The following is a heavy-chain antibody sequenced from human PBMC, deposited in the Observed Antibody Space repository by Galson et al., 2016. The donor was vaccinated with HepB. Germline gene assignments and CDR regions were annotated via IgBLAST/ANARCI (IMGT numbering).Heavy chain of an antibody. J-gene: IGHJ4*02. CDR1: RFTFSNYW. Sequence: SLRLSCAASRFTFSNYWMHWVRQAPGKGLVWVSHITIDGSTTTYADSVKGRFTISRDNAKNTLYLQMNSLRDEDTAVYYCAREIPSRGKSDYWGQGTLVTVSS. CDR2: ITIDGSTT. V-gene: IGHV3-74*01. D-gene: IGHD3-10*01. CDR3: AREIPSRGKSDY.